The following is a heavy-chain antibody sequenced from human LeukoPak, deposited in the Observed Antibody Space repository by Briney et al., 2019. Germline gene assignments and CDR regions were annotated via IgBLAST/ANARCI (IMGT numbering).Heavy chain of an antibody. D-gene: IGHD4-11*01. V-gene: IGHV3-48*01. CDR3: ARVWQDYSNTDY. J-gene: IGHJ4*02. CDR1: GFTFSSYH. Sequence: GGSLRLSCAASGFTFSSYHMNWIRQAPGKGLEWISYISASSDLIYYADSVKGRFAISRDNAQRSLYLQMNSLTAEDTAVNYCARVWQDYSNTDYWGQGTLVTVSS. CDR2: ISASSDLI.